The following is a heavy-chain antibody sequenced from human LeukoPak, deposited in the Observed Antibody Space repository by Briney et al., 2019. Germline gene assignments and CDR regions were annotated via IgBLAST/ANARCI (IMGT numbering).Heavy chain of an antibody. V-gene: IGHV4-59*11. CDR1: GGSISSHY. J-gene: IGHJ6*03. CDR2: IYYSGST. Sequence: SETLSLTCTVSGGSISSHYWSWIRQPPGKGLEWIGYIYYSGSTNYNPSLKSRVTISVDTSKNQFSLKLSSVTAADTAVYYCARNRFPITGTTNNYYYMDVWGKGTTVTVSS. CDR3: ARNRFPITGTTNNYYYMDV. D-gene: IGHD1-7*01.